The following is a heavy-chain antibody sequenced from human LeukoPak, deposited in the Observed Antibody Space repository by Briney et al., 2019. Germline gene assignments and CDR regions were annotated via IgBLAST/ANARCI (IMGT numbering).Heavy chain of an antibody. CDR2: TNPNSGNT. Sequence: ASVKVSCKASGYTFTSYDINWVRQATGQGLEWMGWTNPNSGNTGYAQKFQGRVTMTRNTSISTAYMELSSLRSEDTAVYYCARGGVVSRRYYYGSGSLSDYWGQGTLVTVSS. CDR1: GYTFTSYD. J-gene: IGHJ4*02. D-gene: IGHD3-10*01. V-gene: IGHV1-8*01. CDR3: ARGGVVSRRYYYGSGSLSDY.